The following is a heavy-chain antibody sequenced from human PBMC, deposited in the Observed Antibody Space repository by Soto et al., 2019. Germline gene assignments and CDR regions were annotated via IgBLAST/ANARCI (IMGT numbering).Heavy chain of an antibody. CDR2: IRNDGSDK. Sequence: XRSCGASGFIVIPDVMGLVLQAPGKGLEWLALIRNDGSDKYYAESVTGRFTISRDNSKNTVYLQMNSLRAEDTALYFCERAHRMDQLDIWGQGTM. D-gene: IGHD2-15*01. CDR3: ERAHRMDQLDI. CDR1: GFIVIPDV. J-gene: IGHJ3*02. V-gene: IGHV3-33*01.